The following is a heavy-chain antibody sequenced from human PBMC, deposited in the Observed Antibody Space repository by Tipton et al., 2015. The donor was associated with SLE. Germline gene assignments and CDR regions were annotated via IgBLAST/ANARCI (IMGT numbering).Heavy chain of an antibody. CDR3: ARGGGSYYDY. Sequence: LRLSCAVYGGSFSGYSWSWIRQPPGKGLEWIGQTNPSGNTNYNPSLKSRVSMSVDTSKNQFSLRLSSVTAADTAVYYCARGGGSYYDYWGQGTLVTVSS. J-gene: IGHJ4*02. CDR1: GGSFSGYS. CDR2: TNPSGNT. V-gene: IGHV4-34*01. D-gene: IGHD1-26*01.